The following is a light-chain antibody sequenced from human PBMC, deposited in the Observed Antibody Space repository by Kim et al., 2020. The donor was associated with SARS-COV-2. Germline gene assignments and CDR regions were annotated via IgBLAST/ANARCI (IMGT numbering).Light chain of an antibody. CDR1: SGHRSYT. J-gene: IGLJ3*02. CDR2: LNSDGSH. V-gene: IGLV4-69*01. Sequence: QPVLTQPPSASASLGASVKLTCTLSSGHRSYTIAWHQQQPEKGPRYLMNLNSDGSHTKGDGIPDRFSGSSSGAERYLSISSLQSEDEADYYCQTWGTGIPVFGGGTKLTVL. CDR3: QTWGTGIPV.